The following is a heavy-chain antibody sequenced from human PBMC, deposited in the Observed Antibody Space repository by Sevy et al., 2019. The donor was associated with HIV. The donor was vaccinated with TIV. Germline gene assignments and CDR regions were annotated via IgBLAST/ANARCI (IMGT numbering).Heavy chain of an antibody. CDR2: ISYDGSNK. J-gene: IGHJ4*02. D-gene: IGHD6-19*01. CDR1: GFTFSGYA. CDR3: ARDIAVAGNYFDY. Sequence: GGSLRLSCAASGFTFSGYAMHWVRQAPGKGLEWVAVISYDGSNKYYADSVKGRFTISRDNSKNTVYLQMNSLRAEDTAGYYCARDIAVAGNYFDYWGQGTLVTVSS. V-gene: IGHV3-30-3*01.